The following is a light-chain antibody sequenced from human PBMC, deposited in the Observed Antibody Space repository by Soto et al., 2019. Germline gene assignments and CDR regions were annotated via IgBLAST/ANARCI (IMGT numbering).Light chain of an antibody. CDR1: EDISSW. CDR3: QQYNYFWA. Sequence: DIQMTQSPSSVSASVGDRVTITCRSSEDISSWLAWYQQKPGKAPKLLIYDASNLESGVPSRFSGGGSGTEFSLTISSLQPDDFATYYCQQYNYFWAFGQGTKVDIK. J-gene: IGKJ1*01. CDR2: DAS. V-gene: IGKV1-5*01.